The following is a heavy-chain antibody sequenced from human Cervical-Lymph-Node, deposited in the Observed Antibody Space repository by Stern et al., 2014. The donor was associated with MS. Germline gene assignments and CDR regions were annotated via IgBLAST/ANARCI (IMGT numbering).Heavy chain of an antibody. CDR3: ARVLPAPRTIDY. Sequence: VQLEESGPGLVKPSETLSLTCTVSGGSVSGYYWSWIRQAPGKQLEYIGRIYTSGSPDYNPSLKSRVSMSVDTSRNQFSLKLSSVTAADTAVYFCARVLPAPRTIDYWGQGTLVTVSS. J-gene: IGHJ4*02. CDR2: IYTSGSP. D-gene: IGHD2-2*01. V-gene: IGHV4-4*07. CDR1: GGSVSGYY.